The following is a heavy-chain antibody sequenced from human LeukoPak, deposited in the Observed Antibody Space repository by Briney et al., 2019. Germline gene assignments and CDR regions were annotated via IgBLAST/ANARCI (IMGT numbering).Heavy chain of an antibody. CDR2: IYDSGST. V-gene: IGHV4-59*01. CDR1: GGSISSYY. J-gene: IGHJ4*02. Sequence: SETLSLTCTVSGGSISSYYWSWIRQPPGKGLEWIGYIYDSGSTNYNPSLKSRVTISVDTSKNQFSLKLSSVTAADTAVYYCARGSGVVVPAAMAEEGKFDYWGQGTLVTVSS. D-gene: IGHD2-2*01. CDR3: ARGSGVVVPAAMAEEGKFDY.